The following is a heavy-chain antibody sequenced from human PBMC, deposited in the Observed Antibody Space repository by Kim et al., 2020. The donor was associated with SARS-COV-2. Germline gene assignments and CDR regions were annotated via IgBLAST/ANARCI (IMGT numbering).Heavy chain of an antibody. J-gene: IGHJ4*02. Sequence: GESLKISCKASGYTFTSYWIGWVRQMPGKGLEWMGIIYPGDSDTKYSPSFQGQVTISADRSISTAYLQWSSLKASDTAMYYCMRQRWLGTYYVDHWGQGALVTVSS. D-gene: IGHD6-19*01. CDR2: IYPGDSDT. CDR1: GYTFTSYW. CDR3: MRQRWLGTYYVDH. V-gene: IGHV5-51*01.